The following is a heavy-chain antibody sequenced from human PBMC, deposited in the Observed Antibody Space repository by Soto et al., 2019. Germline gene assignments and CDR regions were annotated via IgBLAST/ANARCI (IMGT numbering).Heavy chain of an antibody. J-gene: IGHJ4*02. CDR3: TRSIGPAARFDS. V-gene: IGHV1-46*01. D-gene: IGHD6-13*01. CDR2: FTPSGGST. Sequence: ASVKVSCKAFGYTLSTYYVHWVRQAPGQGLEWMGIFTPSGGSTNFAQKLQGRFTMSADMSSSTVYMDLTSLTTDDTAVYYCTRSIGPAARFDSWGQGSLVTVSS. CDR1: GYTLSTYY.